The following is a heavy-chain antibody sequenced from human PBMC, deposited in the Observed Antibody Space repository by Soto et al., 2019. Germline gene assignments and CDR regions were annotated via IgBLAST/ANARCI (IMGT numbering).Heavy chain of an antibody. V-gene: IGHV3-33*01. CDR1: GFTFSSYG. J-gene: IGHJ6*02. CDR2: IWYDGSNK. CDR3: ARDPSWLGESDYGMDV. Sequence: QVQLVESGGGVVQPGRSLRLSCAASGFTFSSYGMHWVRQAPGKGLEWVAVIWYDGSNKYYADSVKGRFTISRDNSKNTLYLQMNSLRAEDTAVYYCARDPSWLGESDYGMDVWGQGTTVTVSS. D-gene: IGHD3-10*01.